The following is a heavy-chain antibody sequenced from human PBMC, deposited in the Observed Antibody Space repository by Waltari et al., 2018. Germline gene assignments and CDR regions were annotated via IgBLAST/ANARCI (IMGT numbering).Heavy chain of an antibody. Sequence: QVQLQESGPGLVKPSETLSLTCGVSGYSISSGYYWGWIRQPPGKGLEWIGSIYHSGSNYYNPSLKSRVTISVDTSKNQFPLKLSSVTAADTAVYYCARHPDYGSGRFSYWGQGTLVTVSS. D-gene: IGHD3-10*01. CDR3: ARHPDYGSGRFSY. V-gene: IGHV4-38-2*01. J-gene: IGHJ4*02. CDR2: IYHSGSN. CDR1: GYSISSGYY.